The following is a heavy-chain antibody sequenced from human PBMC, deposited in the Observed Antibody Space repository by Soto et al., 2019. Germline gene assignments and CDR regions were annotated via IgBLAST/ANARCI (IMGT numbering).Heavy chain of an antibody. CDR1: GITISNYV. J-gene: IGHJ6*02. CDR2: ISYDGSNK. V-gene: IGHV3-30-3*01. Sequence: QVQLVESVGGVVQPGRSLRVSCAASGITISNYVMYWVRQAPGKGLEWVAAISYDGSNKHYSDSVKGRFTISRDNSKNTLYLQMNSLRDEDTAVDYCVAGDQYYATGVWGQGTTVAVSS. D-gene: IGHD2-2*01. CDR3: VAGDQYYATGV.